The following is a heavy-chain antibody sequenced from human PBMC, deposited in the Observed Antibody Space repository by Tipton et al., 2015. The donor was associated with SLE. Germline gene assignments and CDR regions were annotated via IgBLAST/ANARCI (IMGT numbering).Heavy chain of an antibody. CDR1: GFTVSSNY. V-gene: IGHV3-53*01. CDR2: IYSGGST. J-gene: IGHJ4*02. CDR3: ARDINYDILTGYPHGFDY. Sequence: SLRLSCAASGFTVSSNYMSWVRQAPGKGLEWVSVIYSGGSTYYADSVKGRFTISRDNAKNSLYLQMNSLRAEDTAVYYCARDINYDILTGYPHGFDYWGQGTLVTVSS. D-gene: IGHD3-9*01.